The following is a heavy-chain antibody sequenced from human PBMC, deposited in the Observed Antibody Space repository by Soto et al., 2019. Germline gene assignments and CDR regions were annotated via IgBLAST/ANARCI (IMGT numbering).Heavy chain of an antibody. J-gene: IGHJ6*02. CDR2: IDPSDSYT. V-gene: IGHV5-10-1*01. Sequence: PGESLKISCKGSGYSFTSYWISWVRQMPGKGLEWMGRIDPSDSYTNYSPSFQGHVTISADKSISTAYLQWSSLKASDTAMYYCARLGDAPDTAMVTAYYYYYGMDVWGQGTTVTVSS. CDR3: ARLGDAPDTAMVTAYYYYYGMDV. D-gene: IGHD5-18*01. CDR1: GYSFTSYW.